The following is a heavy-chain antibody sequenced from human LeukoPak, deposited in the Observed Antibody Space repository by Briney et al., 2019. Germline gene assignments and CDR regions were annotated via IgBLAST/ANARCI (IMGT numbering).Heavy chain of an antibody. CDR3: ARDLQQWLVPSDY. Sequence: ASVKVSCTASGYTFTSYAMHWVRQAPGQRLEWMGWINAGNGNTKYSQKFQGRVTITRDTSASTAYMELSSLRSEDTAVYYCARDLQQWLVPSDYWGQGTLVTVSS. V-gene: IGHV1-3*01. D-gene: IGHD6-19*01. CDR1: GYTFTSYA. CDR2: INAGNGNT. J-gene: IGHJ4*02.